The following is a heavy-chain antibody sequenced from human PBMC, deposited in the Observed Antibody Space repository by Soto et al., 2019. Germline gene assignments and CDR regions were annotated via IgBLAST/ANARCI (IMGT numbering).Heavy chain of an antibody. CDR3: ARDGMGRSWWGDYYSYYGMDV. V-gene: IGHV6-1*01. J-gene: IGHJ6*02. CDR1: GDSVSSNSAA. Sequence: PSQTLSLTCAISGDSVSSNSAAWNWIRQSPSRGLEWLGRTYYRSKWYNDYAVSVKSRITINPDTSKNQFSLQLNSVTPEDTAVYYCARDGMGRSWWGDYYSYYGMDVLGQGTTVPVYS. CDR2: TYYRSKWYN. D-gene: IGHD6-13*01.